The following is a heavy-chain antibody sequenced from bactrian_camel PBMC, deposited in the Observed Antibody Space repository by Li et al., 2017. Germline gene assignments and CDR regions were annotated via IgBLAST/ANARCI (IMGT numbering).Heavy chain of an antibody. Sequence: VQLVESGGGSVQPGGSLRLSCVGSGFTFSNYYMAWFRQAPGKEREAVAAIDIRGAPTYTYAVSGRFSISRDNAENTLYLQMNDLKIEDTAEYYCAADAVNLQMARWYTYWGQGTQVTVS. CDR1: GFTFSNYY. J-gene: IGHJ4*01. V-gene: IGHV3S67*01. CDR3: AADAVNLQMARWYTY. D-gene: IGHD2*01. CDR2: IDIRGAP.